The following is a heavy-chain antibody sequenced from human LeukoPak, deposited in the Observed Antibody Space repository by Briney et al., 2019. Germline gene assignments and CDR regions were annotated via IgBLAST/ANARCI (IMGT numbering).Heavy chain of an antibody. Sequence: PGGSLRLSCSASGFTFSSYAMHWVRQAPGKGLEYVSAISSNGGSTYYADSVKGRFTISRDNSKNTLYLQMSSLRAEDTAVYYCVKEGIPRENGVHDYGDYVALFDYWGQGTLVTVSS. CDR2: ISSNGGST. CDR1: GFTFSSYA. D-gene: IGHD4-17*01. J-gene: IGHJ4*02. V-gene: IGHV3-64D*06. CDR3: VKEGIPRENGVHDYGDYVALFDY.